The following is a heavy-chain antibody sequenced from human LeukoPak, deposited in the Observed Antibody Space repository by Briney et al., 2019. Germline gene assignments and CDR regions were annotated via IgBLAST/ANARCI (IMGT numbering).Heavy chain of an antibody. V-gene: IGHV4-61*02. CDR2: IYTSGST. CDR3: ARDESNDGHDY. Sequence: PSETLSLTCTVSGGSISSGSYYWSWIRQPAGKGLEWIGRIYTSGSTNYNPSLKSRVTISVDTSKNQFSLKLSSVTAADTAVYYCARDESNDGHDYWGQGTLVTVSS. CDR1: GGSISSGSYY. J-gene: IGHJ4*02. D-gene: IGHD1-1*01.